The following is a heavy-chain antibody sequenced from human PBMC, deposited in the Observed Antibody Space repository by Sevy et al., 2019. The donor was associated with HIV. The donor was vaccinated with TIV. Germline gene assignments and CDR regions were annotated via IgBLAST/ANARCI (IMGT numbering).Heavy chain of an antibody. V-gene: IGHV4-59*01. J-gene: IGHJ6*02. Sequence: SETLSLTCTVSGGSISSYYWSWIRQPPGKGLEWIGYIYYSGSTNYNPSLKSRVTISVDTSKNQFSLKLSSVTAADTAVYYCARVGCSSTSCNYYYYYYGMDVWGPGTTVTVSS. CDR1: GGSISSYY. D-gene: IGHD2-2*01. CDR3: ARVGCSSTSCNYYYYYYGMDV. CDR2: IYYSGST.